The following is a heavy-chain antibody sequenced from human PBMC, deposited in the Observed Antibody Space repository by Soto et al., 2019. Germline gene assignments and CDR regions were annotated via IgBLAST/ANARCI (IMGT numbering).Heavy chain of an antibody. Sequence: QVQLVESGGGVVQPGRSLRLSCAASGFTFSSYAMHWVRQAPGKGLEWVAVISYDGSNKYYADSVKGRFTISRDNSKNTXFLQMNRLRGEDTAVYYCARDKSPYSSGWDNGHFDYWGQGTLVAVSS. D-gene: IGHD6-19*01. V-gene: IGHV3-30-3*01. J-gene: IGHJ4*02. CDR1: GFTFSSYA. CDR3: ARDKSPYSSGWDNGHFDY. CDR2: ISYDGSNK.